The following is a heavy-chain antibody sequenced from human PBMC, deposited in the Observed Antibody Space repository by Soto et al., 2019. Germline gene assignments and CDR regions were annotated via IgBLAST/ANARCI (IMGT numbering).Heavy chain of an antibody. CDR1: GYSISSGYY. CDR2: IYHSGST. CDR3: ARALLINRGSYYDY. Sequence: PSETLSLTCAVSGYSISSGYYWGWIRQPPGKGLEWIGSIYHSGSTYYNPSLKSRVTISVDTSKNQFSLKLSSVTAADTAVYYCARALLINRGSYYDYWGQGTLVTVS. V-gene: IGHV4-38-2*01. D-gene: IGHD1-26*01. J-gene: IGHJ4*02.